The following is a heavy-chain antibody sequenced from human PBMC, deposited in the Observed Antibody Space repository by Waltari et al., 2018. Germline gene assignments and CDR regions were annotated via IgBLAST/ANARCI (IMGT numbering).Heavy chain of an antibody. D-gene: IGHD3-22*01. CDR3: ARGPDSSGYQPYFDY. V-gene: IGHV4-38-2*02. Sequence: QVQLQESGPGLVKPSETLSLTCTVSGYSISSGYYWGWIRQPPGKGLEWIGSIYYSWSTYNNPSLKSRGTISVDTAKNQFSLKLCSVTAADTAVYYCARGPDSSGYQPYFDYWGQGTLVTVSS. CDR1: GYSISSGYY. CDR2: IYYSWST. J-gene: IGHJ4*02.